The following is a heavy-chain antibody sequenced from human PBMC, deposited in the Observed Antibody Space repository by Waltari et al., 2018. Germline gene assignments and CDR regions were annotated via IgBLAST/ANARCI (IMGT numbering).Heavy chain of an antibody. J-gene: IGHJ5*02. D-gene: IGHD1-26*01. V-gene: IGHV4-4*07. Sequence: QVQLQESGPGLVKPSETLSLTCTVSGGSISRYFWSWIRQPAGKGLEWIGRIYTNGNTRYNPSHNSRVTMSVDTSKNQFSLNLNSLTAADTAVYYCARGGGALGWIGFDPWGQGTLVTVSS. CDR1: GGSISRYF. CDR2: IYTNGNT. CDR3: ARGGGALGWIGFDP.